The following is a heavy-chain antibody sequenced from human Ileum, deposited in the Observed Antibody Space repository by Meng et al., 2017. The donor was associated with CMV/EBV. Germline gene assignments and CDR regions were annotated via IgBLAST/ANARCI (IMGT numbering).Heavy chain of an antibody. Sequence: QVQLQQLGAALLKPSETLSLPCAVYSEAFNGYYWSWIRQPPGKGLEWIGEINQSGSTTYNPSLKSRVTMSVDTYRKQFSLKLTSVTAADSAMYYCARGDYQRILFVVTPTPYFDYWSQGTLVTVSS. CDR3: ARGDYQRILFVVTPTPYFDY. CDR2: INQSGST. D-gene: IGHD2-21*02. CDR1: SEAFNGYY. V-gene: IGHV4-34*02. J-gene: IGHJ4*02.